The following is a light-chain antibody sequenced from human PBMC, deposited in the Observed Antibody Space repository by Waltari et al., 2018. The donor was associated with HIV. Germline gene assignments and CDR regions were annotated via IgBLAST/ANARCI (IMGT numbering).Light chain of an antibody. J-gene: IGLJ7*01. CDR1: RSTIGAGYD. V-gene: IGLV1-40*01. Sequence: QSVLTPPPSVSGAPGPRVTIPCPGDRSTIGAGYDVHWSQHLPGTAPKLLIYGNNNRPSGVPDRFSGYKSATSASLAITGLQAEDEGDYFCQSFDSSLGGVAVFGGGTLLTVI. CDR3: QSFDSSLGGVAV. CDR2: GNN.